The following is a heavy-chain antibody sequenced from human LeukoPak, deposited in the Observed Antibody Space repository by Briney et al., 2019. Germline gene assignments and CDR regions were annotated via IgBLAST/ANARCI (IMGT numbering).Heavy chain of an antibody. CDR1: GFTVSSNY. V-gene: IGHV3-66*02. CDR2: IYSGGST. J-gene: IGHJ4*02. Sequence: GRSLRLSCAASGFTVSSNYMSWVRRAPGKGLEWVSVIYSGGSTYYADSVRGRFTISRDNSKNTLYLQMNSLRAEDTAVYYCAIMVIPYYFDYWGQGTLVTVSS. CDR3: AIMVIPYYFDY. D-gene: IGHD3-16*01.